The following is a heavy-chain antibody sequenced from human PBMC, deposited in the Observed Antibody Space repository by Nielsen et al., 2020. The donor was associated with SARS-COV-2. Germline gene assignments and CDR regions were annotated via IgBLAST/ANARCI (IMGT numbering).Heavy chain of an antibody. V-gene: IGHV1-69*06. CDR3: ARPGLQYSFGPFDD. Sequence: SVKVSCKASGGPFSNFALNWVRQAPGQGLEWMGGIIPILGTPKYAQRFQGRVTITADTSASKAYMELKSLRSEDTAVYYCARPGLQYSFGPFDDWGQGTQVTVSS. CDR1: GGPFSNFA. J-gene: IGHJ4*02. CDR2: IIPILGTP. D-gene: IGHD3-3*01.